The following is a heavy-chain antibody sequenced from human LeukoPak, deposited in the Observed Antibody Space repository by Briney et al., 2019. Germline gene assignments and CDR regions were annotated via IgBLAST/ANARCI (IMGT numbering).Heavy chain of an antibody. D-gene: IGHD5-18*01. CDR3: ATYRQVLLPFES. Sequence: GGSLRLSCAASGFMFSSYDMSWVRQAPGKGLEWVSAISASGGSTYYADSVRGRFTISRDNSKSILSLQMNSLIAEDTAIYYCATYRQVLLPFESWGQGTLVTVSS. CDR2: ISASGGST. CDR1: GFMFSSYD. J-gene: IGHJ4*02. V-gene: IGHV3-23*01.